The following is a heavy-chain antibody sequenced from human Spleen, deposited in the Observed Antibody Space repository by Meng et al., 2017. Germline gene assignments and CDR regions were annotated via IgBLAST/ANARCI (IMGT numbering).Heavy chain of an antibody. Sequence: QVQLVESGGGVVQPGRSLRLSCAASGFTFRSSTMHWVRQAPGKGLEWVAVISYDGSNKYYAYSVKGRFTISRDNAKNTLYLQMNSLTAEDTAVYYCAQSWGGGGVDYWGQGTLVTVSS. CDR2: ISYDGSNK. V-gene: IGHV3-30-3*01. D-gene: IGHD2-21*01. CDR3: AQSWGGGGVDY. CDR1: GFTFRSST. J-gene: IGHJ4*02.